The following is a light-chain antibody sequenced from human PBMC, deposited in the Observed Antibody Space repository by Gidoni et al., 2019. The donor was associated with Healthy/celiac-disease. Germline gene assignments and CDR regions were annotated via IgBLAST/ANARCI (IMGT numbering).Light chain of an antibody. CDR3: QQYNSYWT. J-gene: IGKJ1*01. CDR2: DAS. CDR1: QSISSW. V-gene: IGKV1-5*01. Sequence: DIQLTQSPSTPSASVGDRVTITCRASQSISSWLAWYQQKPGKAPKLLIYDASSLESGVPSRFSGSGSGTEFTLTISSLQPDDFATYYCQQYNSYWTFXQXTKVEIK.